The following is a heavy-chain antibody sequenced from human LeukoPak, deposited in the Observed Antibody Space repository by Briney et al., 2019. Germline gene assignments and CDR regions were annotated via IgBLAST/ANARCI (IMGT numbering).Heavy chain of an antibody. CDR2: ISAYNGNT. CDR1: GGTFSSYG. D-gene: IGHD3-10*01. CDR3: ARVRITMVRGVIGDYYFDY. V-gene: IGHV1-18*01. J-gene: IGHJ4*02. Sequence: ASVKVSCKASGGTFSSYGISWVRQAPGQGLEWMGWISAYNGNTNYAQKLQGRVTMTTDTSTSTAYMELRSLRSDDTAVYYCARVRITMVRGVIGDYYFDYWGQGTLVTVSS.